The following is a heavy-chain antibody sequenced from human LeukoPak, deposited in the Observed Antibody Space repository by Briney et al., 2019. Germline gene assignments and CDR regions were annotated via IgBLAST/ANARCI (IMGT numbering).Heavy chain of an antibody. J-gene: IGHJ4*02. CDR3: ARSVFGVVDLDY. CDR1: GGSFSGYY. Sequence: SETLSLTCAVCGGSFSGYYWSWIRQPPGKGLEWIGEINHSGSTNYNPSLKSRVTISVDTSKNQFSLKLSSVTAADTAVYYCARSVFGVVDLDYWGQGTLVTVSS. D-gene: IGHD3-3*02. CDR2: INHSGST. V-gene: IGHV4-34*01.